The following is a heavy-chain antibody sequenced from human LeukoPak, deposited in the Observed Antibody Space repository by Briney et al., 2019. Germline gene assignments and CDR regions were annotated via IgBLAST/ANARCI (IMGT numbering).Heavy chain of an antibody. CDR1: GGSISSYY. V-gene: IGHV4-4*07. CDR2: IYTSGST. D-gene: IGHD6-19*01. J-gene: IGHJ5*02. Sequence: SETLSLTCTVSGGSISSYYWSWIRQPAGKGLEWIGRIYTSGSTNHNPSLKSRVTMSVDTSKNQFSLKLSSVTAADTAVYYCARVSYSSGWYEIDPWGQGTLVTVSS. CDR3: ARVSYSSGWYEIDP.